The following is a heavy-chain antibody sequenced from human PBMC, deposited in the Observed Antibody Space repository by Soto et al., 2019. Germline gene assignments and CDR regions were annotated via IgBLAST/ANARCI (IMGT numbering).Heavy chain of an antibody. D-gene: IGHD3-9*01. J-gene: IGHJ4*02. CDR2: ISSSSSYI. CDR1: GFTFSSYS. CDR3: ARIPDLRYFDWLMDY. Sequence: PGGSLRLSCAASGFTFSSYSMNWVRQAPGKGLEWVSSISSSSSYIYYADSVKGRFTISRDNAKNSLYLQMNSLRAEDTAVYYCARIPDLRYFDWLMDYWGQGTLVTVSS. V-gene: IGHV3-21*01.